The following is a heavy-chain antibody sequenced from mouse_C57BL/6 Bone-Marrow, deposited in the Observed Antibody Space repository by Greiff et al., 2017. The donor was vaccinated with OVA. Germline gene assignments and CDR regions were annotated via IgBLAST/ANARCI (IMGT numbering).Heavy chain of an antibody. Sequence: DVQLVESGGGLVQPGGSLKLSCAASGFTFSDYYMYWVRQTPEKRLEWVAYISNGGGSTYYPDTVKGRFTISRDNAKNTLYLQMSRLKSEDTAMYYCARRDSSGYGYFDVWGTGTTVTVSS. CDR2: ISNGGGST. J-gene: IGHJ1*03. CDR3: ARRDSSGYGYFDV. V-gene: IGHV5-12*01. CDR1: GFTFSDYY. D-gene: IGHD3-2*02.